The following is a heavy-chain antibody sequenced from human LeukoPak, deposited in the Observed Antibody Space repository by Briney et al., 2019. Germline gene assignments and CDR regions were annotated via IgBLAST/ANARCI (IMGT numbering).Heavy chain of an antibody. CDR1: GGSFSGYY. V-gene: IGHV4-34*01. J-gene: IGHJ4*02. CDR3: ARGPGMEGMMGATLLMAYDY. D-gene: IGHD1-26*01. CDR2: INHSGST. Sequence: SETLSLTCAVYGGSFSGYYWSWIRQPPGKGLEWIGEINHSGSTNYNPSLKSRVTISVDTSKNQFSLKLSSVTAADTAVYYCARGPGMEGMMGATLLMAYDYWGQGTLVTVSS.